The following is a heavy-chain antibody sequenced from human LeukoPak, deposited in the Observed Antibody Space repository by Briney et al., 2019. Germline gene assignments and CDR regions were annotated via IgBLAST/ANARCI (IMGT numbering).Heavy chain of an antibody. CDR1: GYTLTELS. D-gene: IGHD2-21*02. CDR3: ARSLRVVVTGPDAFDI. V-gene: IGHV1-24*01. J-gene: IGHJ3*02. CDR2: FDPEDGET. Sequence: ASVKVSCKVSGYTLTELSMHWVRQAPGKGLEWMGGFDPEDGETIYAQKFQGRVTMTEDTSTDTAYMELSSLRSEDTAVYYCARSLRVVVTGPDAFDIWGQGTMVTVSS.